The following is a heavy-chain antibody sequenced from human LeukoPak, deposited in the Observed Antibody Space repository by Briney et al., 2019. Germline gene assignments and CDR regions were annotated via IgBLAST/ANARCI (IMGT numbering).Heavy chain of an antibody. Sequence: GGSLRLSCAASGFTFSSYWMSWVRQAPGKGLEWVANINQDGSGKYYVDSVKGRFTISRDNAKNSLYLQMNSLRAEDTAVYYCASPMVRDAFDIWGQGTMVTVSS. CDR1: GFTFSSYW. D-gene: IGHD3-10*01. J-gene: IGHJ3*02. V-gene: IGHV3-7*01. CDR3: ASPMVRDAFDI. CDR2: INQDGSGK.